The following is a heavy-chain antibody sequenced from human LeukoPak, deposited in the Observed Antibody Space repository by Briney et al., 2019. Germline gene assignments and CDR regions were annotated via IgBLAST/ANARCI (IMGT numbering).Heavy chain of an antibody. CDR3: AKVDTAMGRYFDY. CDR1: GFTFSSYP. Sequence: GGSLRLSCAASGFTFSSYPMSWVRQAPGKGLEWVSSISGSGGSTYYADSMKGRFTISRDNSKNTLYLQMNSLRAEDTAVYYCAKVDTAMGRYFDYWGQGTLVTVSS. V-gene: IGHV3-23*01. J-gene: IGHJ4*02. CDR2: ISGSGGST. D-gene: IGHD5-18*01.